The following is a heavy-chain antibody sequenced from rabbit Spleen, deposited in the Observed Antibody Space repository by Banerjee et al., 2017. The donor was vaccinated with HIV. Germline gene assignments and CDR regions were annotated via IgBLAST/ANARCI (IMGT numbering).Heavy chain of an antibody. CDR3: ARDPNYASGHYIYSF. V-gene: IGHV1S40*01. J-gene: IGHJ4*01. CDR1: GFSFTSGSD. D-gene: IGHD1-1*01. CDR2: IWTGSTSIT. Sequence: QSLEESGGGLVQPGASLTLTCTASGFSFTSGSDMRWVRQVTGKGLEWIGTIWTGSTSITWYANWALGRFTISKSSSTTVTLQLNSLTAADTATYFCARDPNYASGHYIYSFWGPGTLVTVS.